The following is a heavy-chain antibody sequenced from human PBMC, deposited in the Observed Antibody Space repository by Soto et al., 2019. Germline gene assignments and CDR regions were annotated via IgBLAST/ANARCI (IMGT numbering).Heavy chain of an antibody. D-gene: IGHD6-19*01. CDR2: VYHSGGT. CDR1: GGSFSGYY. CDR3: GRADDGSRGWADYWYFDL. Sequence: HSDSTSLTCTVYGGSFSGYYWSWIRQSPGKGLEWIGEVYHSGGTNYNPSLKSRVTISVDTSKNQFSLNLRSVTAADTAVYYCGRADDGSRGWADYWYFDLWGRGTLVTVSS. J-gene: IGHJ2*01. V-gene: IGHV4-34*01.